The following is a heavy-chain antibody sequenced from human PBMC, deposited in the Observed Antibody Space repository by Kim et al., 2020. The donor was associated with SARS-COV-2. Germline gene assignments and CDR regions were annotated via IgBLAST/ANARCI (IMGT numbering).Heavy chain of an antibody. CDR3: ARTGGDYDFWSGYHTGYKWFAP. Sequence: SETLSLTCTVSGDSISNYYWSWIRQPPGKGLEWIGYIYHSGSTSYNPSLRSRVTISVDTSKTQFSLKLSSVTAADTAVYYCARTGGDYDFWSGYHTGYKWFAPWGPGTLVTVSS. J-gene: IGHJ5*02. V-gene: IGHV4-59*13. D-gene: IGHD3-3*01. CDR1: GDSISNYY. CDR2: IYHSGST.